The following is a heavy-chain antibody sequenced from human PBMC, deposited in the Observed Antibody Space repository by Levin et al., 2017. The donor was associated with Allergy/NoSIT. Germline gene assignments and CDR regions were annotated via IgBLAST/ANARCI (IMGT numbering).Heavy chain of an antibody. Sequence: GGSLRLSCAASGFTFSSYSMNWVRQAPGKGLEWVSSISSGSSYIYYADSVKGRFTISRDNAKNSLYLQMNSLRAEDTAVYFCARTKTGYFPGGAFDIWGQGTMVTVSS. CDR2: ISSGSSYI. J-gene: IGHJ3*02. CDR1: GFTFSSYS. V-gene: IGHV3-21*01. CDR3: ARTKTGYFPGGAFDI. D-gene: IGHD3-9*01.